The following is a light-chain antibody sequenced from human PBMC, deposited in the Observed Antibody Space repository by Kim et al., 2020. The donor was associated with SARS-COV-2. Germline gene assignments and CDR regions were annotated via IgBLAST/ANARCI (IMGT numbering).Light chain of an antibody. CDR2: EVT. CDR3: NSYTSSDTWV. Sequence: GQSITVSCTGTMRDVVTYNYVSWYQQHPGKVPKLLIYEVTKRPSGASDRFSGSKSGNTASLTISGLQAEDEADYYCNSYTSSDTWVFGGGTQLTVL. CDR1: MRDVVTYNY. V-gene: IGLV2-14*01. J-gene: IGLJ3*02.